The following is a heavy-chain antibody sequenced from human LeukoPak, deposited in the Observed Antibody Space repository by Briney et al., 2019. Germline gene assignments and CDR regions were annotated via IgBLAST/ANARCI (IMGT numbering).Heavy chain of an antibody. J-gene: IGHJ4*02. Sequence: ASVKVSCKASGYTFTSYYMHWVRQAPGQGLEWMGIINPSGGSTSYAQKFQGRVTMTRDTSTSTVYMELSSLRSEATAVYYCARDLEDATEDYWGQGTLVTVSS. CDR2: INPSGGST. CDR1: GYTFTSYY. V-gene: IGHV1-46*01. CDR3: ARDLEDATEDY.